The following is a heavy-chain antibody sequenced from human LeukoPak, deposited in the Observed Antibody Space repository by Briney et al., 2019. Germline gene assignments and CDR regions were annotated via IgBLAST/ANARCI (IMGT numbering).Heavy chain of an antibody. CDR3: ARVPLDDASGHYYPH. Sequence: GASVKVSCEPSGYTFTNYGMHWVRQAPRQSPEWMGWINTGKGNSKSSQKFQDRVTLTRDTSASTAYMELNSLSSEDTAVYYCARVPLDDASGHYYPHWGQGTLVTVSS. CDR2: INTGKGNS. V-gene: IGHV1-3*04. J-gene: IGHJ1*01. D-gene: IGHD3-22*01. CDR1: GYTFTNYG.